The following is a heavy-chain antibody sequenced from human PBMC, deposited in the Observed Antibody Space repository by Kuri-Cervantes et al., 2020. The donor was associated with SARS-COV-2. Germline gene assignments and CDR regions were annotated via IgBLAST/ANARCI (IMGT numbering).Heavy chain of an antibody. CDR1: GFTFSSYD. V-gene: IGHV3-13*01. J-gene: IGHJ3*02. CDR2: IGTAGDT. Sequence: GESLKISCAASGFTFSSYDVHWVRQATGKGLEWVSAIGTAGDTYYPGSVKGRFTISRDNSKNTLYLQMNSLRAEDTAVYYCARDFFTMGRRGVDIWGQGTMVTVSS. CDR3: ARDFFTMGRRGVDI. D-gene: IGHD3-10*01.